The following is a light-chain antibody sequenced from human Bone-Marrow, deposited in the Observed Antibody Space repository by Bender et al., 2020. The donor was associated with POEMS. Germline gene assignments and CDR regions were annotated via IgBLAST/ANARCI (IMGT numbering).Light chain of an antibody. CDR2: DVD. Sequence: QSALTQPASVSGSPGQSITISCAGTRSDVGSYNLVSWYQQHPGKAPKLMIYDVDKRPSGVPDRFSGSKSGNTASLTVSGLQAEDEADYYCTSYTSTNTYVFGTGTKVTVL. CDR1: RSDVGSYNL. J-gene: IGLJ1*01. V-gene: IGLV2-14*02. CDR3: TSYTSTNTYV.